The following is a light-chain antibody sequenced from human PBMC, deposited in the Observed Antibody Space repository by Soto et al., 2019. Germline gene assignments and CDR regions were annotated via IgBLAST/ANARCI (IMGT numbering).Light chain of an antibody. CDR3: QQHINWPLT. V-gene: IGKV3-11*01. CDR1: QTVSSS. Sequence: EIVLTQSPATLSLSPGERATLSCRASQTVSSSLAWYQQKPGQAPRLLIYEASNRATGIPARFSGSGSGADFTLTISSLEPEDFALYYCQQHINWPLTFGGGTKVAI. J-gene: IGKJ4*01. CDR2: EAS.